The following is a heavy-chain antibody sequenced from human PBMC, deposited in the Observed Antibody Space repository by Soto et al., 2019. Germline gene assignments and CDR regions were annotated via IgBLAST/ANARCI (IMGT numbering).Heavy chain of an antibody. Sequence: ASVKVSCKASGYSFTRYGIGWARQAPGQGLEWMGWINAYNGNANYAQNLQGRLTLTTDTSTTTAYMELSSLRSEDTAVYYCARGRSDYYDSSGYYVGWGQGTLVTVSS. V-gene: IGHV1-18*01. J-gene: IGHJ4*02. D-gene: IGHD3-22*01. CDR3: ARGRSDYYDSSGYYVG. CDR2: INAYNGNA. CDR1: GYSFTRYG.